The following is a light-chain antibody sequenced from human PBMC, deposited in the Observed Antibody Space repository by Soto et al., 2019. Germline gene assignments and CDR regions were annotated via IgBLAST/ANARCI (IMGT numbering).Light chain of an antibody. V-gene: IGKV3-20*01. CDR1: QSVSNNY. CDR2: GAS. Sequence: IVLTQSPGTLSLSPWERATLSCRASQSVSNNYLAWYQQKPGQAPRLLIYGASNRATGIPARFSGSGSGADFTLTISSLEPEDFATYYCQHYNTYPWTFGQGTKVDIK. CDR3: QHYNTYPWT. J-gene: IGKJ1*01.